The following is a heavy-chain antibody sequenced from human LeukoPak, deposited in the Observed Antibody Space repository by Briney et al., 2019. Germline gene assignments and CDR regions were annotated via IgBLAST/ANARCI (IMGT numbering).Heavy chain of an antibody. CDR2: ISSSSTYI. J-gene: IGHJ6*02. CDR3: ARARPRDGMDV. V-gene: IGHV3-21*01. Sequence: GGSLRLSCAPSGFTFSSYSMNWVRQAPGKGREWVSCISSSSTYIYYADSVKGRFTISRDNAKNSLYVQMNSLRAEDTAVYYCARARPRDGMDVWGQGTTVTVSS. CDR1: GFTFSSYS.